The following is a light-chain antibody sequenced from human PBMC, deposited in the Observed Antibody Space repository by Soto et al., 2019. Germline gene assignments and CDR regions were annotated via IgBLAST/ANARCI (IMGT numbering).Light chain of an antibody. CDR1: SSDVGAYKY. Sequence: QSVLTQPPSASGSPGQSVTISCTGTSSDVGAYKYVSWYQQYPGKAPKLMIYEVTKRPSGVPYRFSGSKSGNTASLTVSGLQAEDEADYYCTSYVGNDIWVFGGGTKLTVL. CDR3: TSYVGNDIWV. V-gene: IGLV2-8*01. CDR2: EVT. J-gene: IGLJ3*02.